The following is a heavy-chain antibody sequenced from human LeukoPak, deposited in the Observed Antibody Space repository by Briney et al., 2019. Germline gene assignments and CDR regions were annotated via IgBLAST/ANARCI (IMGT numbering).Heavy chain of an antibody. CDR3: ARGLAAAGTPFDYYYGMDV. J-gene: IGHJ6*04. Sequence: PGGSLRLSCAASGFTFSSYWMSWVRQAPGKGLEWVANIKQDGSEKYYEDSVKGRFTISRDNAKNSLYLQMNSLRAEDTAVYYCARGLAAAGTPFDYYYGMDVWGKGTTVTVSS. V-gene: IGHV3-7*03. D-gene: IGHD6-13*01. CDR1: GFTFSSYW. CDR2: IKQDGSEK.